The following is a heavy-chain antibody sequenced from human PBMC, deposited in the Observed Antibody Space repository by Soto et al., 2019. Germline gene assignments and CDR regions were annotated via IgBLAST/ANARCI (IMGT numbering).Heavy chain of an antibody. CDR3: ARNRDYASDY. J-gene: IGHJ4*02. D-gene: IGHD4-17*01. CDR2: IKQDGSDK. Sequence: EVQLVESGGGLVQPGGSLRLSCAASGFMFSNYWMSWVRQAPGKGLEWVAIIKQDGSDKYYVDSVKGRFTISRDNAKNSLYLQMNSLRIEDAAVYYCARNRDYASDYWGRGTLVTVSS. CDR1: GFMFSNYW. V-gene: IGHV3-7*01.